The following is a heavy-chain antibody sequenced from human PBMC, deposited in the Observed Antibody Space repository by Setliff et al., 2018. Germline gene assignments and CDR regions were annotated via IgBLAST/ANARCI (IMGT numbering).Heavy chain of an antibody. Sequence: GGSLRLSCAASGFTFTNYWINWVRQAPGKGLEWVANIKQDESEKHYVGSVKGRFTISRDNARNSVYLQMNSLRAEDAAVYYCATSDWYAAFNHWGQGTLVTVSS. V-gene: IGHV3-7*01. CDR1: GFTFTNYW. CDR2: IKQDESEK. CDR3: ATSDWYAAFNH. J-gene: IGHJ4*02. D-gene: IGHD6-19*01.